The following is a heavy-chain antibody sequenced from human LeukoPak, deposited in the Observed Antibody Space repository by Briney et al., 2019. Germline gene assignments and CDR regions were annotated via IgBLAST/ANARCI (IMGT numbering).Heavy chain of an antibody. D-gene: IGHD5-18*01. CDR3: AKVFSTAIDAFDI. J-gene: IGHJ3*02. CDR2: ISGSGGST. Sequence: PGGSLRLSCAASGFTFSSYAMSWVRQAPGKGLEWVSAISGSGGSTYYADSVKGRFTISRDNSKNTLYLEMNSMRAEDTAVYYCAKVFSTAIDAFDIWGQGNIATVSS. V-gene: IGHV3-23*01. CDR1: GFTFSSYA.